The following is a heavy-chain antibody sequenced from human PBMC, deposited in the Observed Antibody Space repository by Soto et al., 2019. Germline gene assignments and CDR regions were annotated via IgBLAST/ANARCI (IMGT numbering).Heavy chain of an antibody. J-gene: IGHJ4*02. Sequence: GGSLRLSCAPSGFIFSNYAMSWVRQARGKGLEWVSAISGGGADTYYTESVKGRFTISRDNFKNTLYLQMNSLRAEDAAVYYCAKDTGRGGGSVFDYWGQGPLVTVSS. D-gene: IGHD2-15*01. CDR3: AKDTGRGGGSVFDY. V-gene: IGHV3-23*01. CDR2: ISGGGADT. CDR1: GFIFSNYA.